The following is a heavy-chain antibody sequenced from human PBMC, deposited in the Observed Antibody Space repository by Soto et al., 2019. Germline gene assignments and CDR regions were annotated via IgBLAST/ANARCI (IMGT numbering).Heavy chain of an antibody. Sequence: GGSLRLSCEASGFTFSRVSMNWVRQAPGKGLEGVASISSASSETWYADSVKGRFIISRDNAQNSLFLQMNTLRPEDSAIYYCARVAYWGPGTQVTVSS. CDR3: ARVAY. CDR1: GFTFSRVS. J-gene: IGHJ4*02. V-gene: IGHV3-21*01. CDR2: ISSASSET.